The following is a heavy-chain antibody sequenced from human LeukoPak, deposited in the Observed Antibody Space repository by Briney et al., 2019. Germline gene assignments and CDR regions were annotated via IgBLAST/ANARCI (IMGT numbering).Heavy chain of an antibody. J-gene: IGHJ4*02. Sequence: GESLKISSKGSGYSFPTYWLGWVRQMPGKGLEWMGIIHPGDSDTRYSPCFQGQVPISADRSIGTAYLQWSSLKASDTARYYCARQGGIAVAGAFNYWGQGTLVTVSS. CDR2: IHPGDSDT. CDR1: GYSFPTYW. V-gene: IGHV5-51*01. CDR3: ARQGGIAVAGAFNY. D-gene: IGHD6-13*01.